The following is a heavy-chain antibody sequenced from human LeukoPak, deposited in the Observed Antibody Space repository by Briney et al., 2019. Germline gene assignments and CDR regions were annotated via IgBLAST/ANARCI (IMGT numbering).Heavy chain of an antibody. J-gene: IGHJ3*02. V-gene: IGHV3-15*01. Sequence: RRSLRLSCAASGLTFSSYGMHWVRQAPGKGLEWVGRIKSKTDGGTTDYAAPVKGRFTISRDDSKNTLYLQMNSLKTEDTAVYYCTTTMTLDAFDIWGQGTMVTVAS. CDR1: GLTFSSYG. CDR2: IKSKTDGGTT. CDR3: TTTMTLDAFDI.